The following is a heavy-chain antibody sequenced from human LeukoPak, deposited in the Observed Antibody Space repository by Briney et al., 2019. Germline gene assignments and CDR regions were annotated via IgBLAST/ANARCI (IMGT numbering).Heavy chain of an antibody. D-gene: IGHD6-19*01. J-gene: IGHJ4*02. CDR1: GYTFTGYY. Sequence: ASVKVSCKASGYTFTGYYMHWVRQAPGQGLEWMGRINPNSGGTNYAQKFQGRVTMTRDTSISTAYMELSRLRSDDTAVYYCARDLGEQWLEIDYWGQGTLVTVSS. CDR2: INPNSGGT. CDR3: ARDLGEQWLEIDY. V-gene: IGHV1-2*06.